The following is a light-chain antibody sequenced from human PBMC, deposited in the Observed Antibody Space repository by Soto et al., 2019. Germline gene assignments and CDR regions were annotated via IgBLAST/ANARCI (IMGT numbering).Light chain of an antibody. Sequence: DIQMTQSPSSLSASVGDRVTITCRASQSISSYLNWYQQKPGKAPKLLIYAASSLQSGVPSRFSGSGSGTDFTLTISSLQPADFATYYCQQSYSTTWTFGQGTKVQLK. J-gene: IGKJ1*01. CDR1: QSISSY. CDR3: QQSYSTTWT. V-gene: IGKV1-39*01. CDR2: AAS.